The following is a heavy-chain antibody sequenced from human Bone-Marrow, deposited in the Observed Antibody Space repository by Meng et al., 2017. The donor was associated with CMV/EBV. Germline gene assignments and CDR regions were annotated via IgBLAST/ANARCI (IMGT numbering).Heavy chain of an antibody. Sequence: SGTLSPTCTVPGGSISSYYWSWIRQPPGKGLEWIGYIYYSGSTNYNRSLKSRVTISVDTSKTQFSLKLSSVTAADTAVYYCARDCSSTSCYTPRYGMDVWGQGTTVTVSS. CDR1: GGSISSYY. V-gene: IGHV4-59*01. D-gene: IGHD2-2*02. CDR3: ARDCSSTSCYTPRYGMDV. J-gene: IGHJ6*02. CDR2: IYYSGST.